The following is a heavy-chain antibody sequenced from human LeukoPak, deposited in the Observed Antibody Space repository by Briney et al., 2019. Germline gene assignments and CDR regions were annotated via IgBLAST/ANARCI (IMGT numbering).Heavy chain of an antibody. Sequence: PGGSLRLSCAASGFTFTSYSMTWVRQAPGKGLEWVSGIKGRFTISRDNSKNTLHLQMNSLRAEDTAVYYCAKDQTPYYWGQGTLVTVSS. CDR1: GFTFTSYS. V-gene: IGHV3-23*01. J-gene: IGHJ4*02. CDR3: AKDQTPYY. CDR2: I.